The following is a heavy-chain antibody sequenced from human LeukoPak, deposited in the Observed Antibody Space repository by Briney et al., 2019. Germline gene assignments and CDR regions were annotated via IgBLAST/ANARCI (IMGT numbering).Heavy chain of an antibody. CDR3: ATGTQAYYYYYGMDV. Sequence: PGGSLRLSCAASGFTVSSNYMSWVRQAPGKGLEWVSVIYSGGSTYYADSVKGRFTISRHNSKNTLYLQMNSLRAEDTAVYYCATGTQAYYYYYGMDVWGQGTTVTVPS. CDR1: GFTVSSNY. V-gene: IGHV3-53*04. D-gene: IGHD1-7*01. J-gene: IGHJ6*02. CDR2: IYSGGST.